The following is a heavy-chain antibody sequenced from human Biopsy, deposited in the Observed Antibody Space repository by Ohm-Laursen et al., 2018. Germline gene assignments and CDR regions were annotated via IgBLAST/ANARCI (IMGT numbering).Heavy chain of an antibody. Sequence: GSSVKVSCKASGDSFTSYAIGWVRQAPGQGLEWMGRIIPILRTTTYAPKFQDRVTFTADKSSSTAYLELSSLTSDDTAVYFCARGEGSSWFDPWGHGTLVTVSS. J-gene: IGHJ5*02. D-gene: IGHD1-26*01. CDR2: IIPILRTT. CDR1: GDSFTSYA. CDR3: ARGEGSSWFDP. V-gene: IGHV1-69*04.